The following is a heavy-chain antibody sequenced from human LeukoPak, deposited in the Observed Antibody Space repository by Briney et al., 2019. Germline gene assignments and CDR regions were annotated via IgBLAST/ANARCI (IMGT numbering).Heavy chain of an antibody. V-gene: IGHV1-2*06. CDR1: GYTFTGYY. D-gene: IGHD2-15*01. CDR2: INPNSGGT. CDR3: ARVSGGSYYSDY. J-gene: IGHJ4*02. Sequence: GASVKVYCKASGYTFTGYYMHWVRQAPGQVLEWMGRINPNSGGTNYAQKFQGRVTMTRDTSISTAYMELSRLRSDDTAVYYCARVSGGSYYSDYWGQGTLVTVSS.